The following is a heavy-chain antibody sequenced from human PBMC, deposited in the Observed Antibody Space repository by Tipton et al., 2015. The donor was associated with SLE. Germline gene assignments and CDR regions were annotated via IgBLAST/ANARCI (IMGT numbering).Heavy chain of an antibody. CDR2: IKQDGSEK. V-gene: IGHV3-7*01. J-gene: IGHJ4*02. CDR1: GFTFSSYW. CDR3: ARGGFWSGSFDS. Sequence: AVSGFTFSSYWMSWVRQAPGKGLEWVANIKQDGSEKYYVDSVKGRFTISRDNAKNSLYLQMNSLRAEDTAVYYCARGGFWSGSFDSWGQGTLVTVSS. D-gene: IGHD3-3*01.